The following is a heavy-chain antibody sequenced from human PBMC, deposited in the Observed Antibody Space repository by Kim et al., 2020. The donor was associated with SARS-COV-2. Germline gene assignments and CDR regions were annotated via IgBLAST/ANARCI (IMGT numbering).Heavy chain of an antibody. Sequence: GGSLRLSCAASGFIFSDYYMTWIRQAPGKGLEWVSYISSSGGEIYYADSMKGRFTVSRDNAKNSLYLQMNSLRADDTAVYYCARDAGRGFRGYVFDYWGEGTLV. CDR3: ARDAGRGFRGYVFDY. CDR2: ISSSGGEI. J-gene: IGHJ4*02. V-gene: IGHV3-11*01. D-gene: IGHD3-10*01. CDR1: GFIFSDYY.